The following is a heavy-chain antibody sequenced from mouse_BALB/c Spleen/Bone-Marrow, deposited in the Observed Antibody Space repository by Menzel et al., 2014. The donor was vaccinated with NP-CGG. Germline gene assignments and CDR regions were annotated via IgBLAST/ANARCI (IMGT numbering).Heavy chain of an antibody. CDR1: GFNIKDTY. CDR3: ASNYGGNYVY. D-gene: IGHD1-1*02. J-gene: IGHJ2*01. CDR2: IDPAIFT. V-gene: IGHV14-3*02. Sequence: DQLQQHGAELVKPGASVKLSCTASGFNIKDTYLHWVKQRPEQGLDWIGRIDPAIFTKYDPKFQGKATITADTSSNTAYLHLSSLTSEDTAVYYCASNYGGNYVYWGQGTALSVSS.